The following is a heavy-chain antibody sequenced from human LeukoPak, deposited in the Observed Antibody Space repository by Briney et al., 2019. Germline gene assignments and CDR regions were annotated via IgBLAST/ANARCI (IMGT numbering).Heavy chain of an antibody. J-gene: IGHJ3*02. V-gene: IGHV4-59*01. CDR3: SREAGIEGAFDI. CDR2: VHNSGGT. D-gene: IGHD6-13*01. CDR1: GVSITSYY. Sequence: SETLSLTCTVSGVSITSYYWTWIRQSPGKGLEWIGFVHNSGGTDYNPSLKSRVTMSMDTSKNQFSLKLNSVTAADTAVYYCSREAGIEGAFDIWGQGTLVTVSS.